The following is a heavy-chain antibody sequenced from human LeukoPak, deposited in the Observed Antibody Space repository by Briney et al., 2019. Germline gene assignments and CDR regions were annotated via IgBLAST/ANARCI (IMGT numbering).Heavy chain of an antibody. CDR1: GYTFTGYY. Sequence: GASVKVSCKAPGYTFTGYYMHWVRQAPGQGLEWMGRINPNSGGTNYAQKFQGRVTMTRDTSISTAYMELSRLRSDDTAVYYCATIPVAAPFDYWGQGTLVTVSS. V-gene: IGHV1-2*06. J-gene: IGHJ4*02. D-gene: IGHD6-13*01. CDR2: INPNSGGT. CDR3: ATIPVAAPFDY.